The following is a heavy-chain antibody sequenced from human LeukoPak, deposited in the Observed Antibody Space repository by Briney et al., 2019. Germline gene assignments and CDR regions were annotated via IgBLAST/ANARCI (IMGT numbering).Heavy chain of an antibody. Sequence: SETLSLTCTVSGGSISSYYWSWIRQPPGKGLEWIGYIYYSGSTNYNPSLKSRVTISVDTPKNQFSLKLSSVTAADTAVYYCARRHDYGDFPNWFDPWGQGTLVTVSS. V-gene: IGHV4-59*08. D-gene: IGHD4-17*01. CDR3: ARRHDYGDFPNWFDP. J-gene: IGHJ5*02. CDR2: IYYSGST. CDR1: GGSISSYY.